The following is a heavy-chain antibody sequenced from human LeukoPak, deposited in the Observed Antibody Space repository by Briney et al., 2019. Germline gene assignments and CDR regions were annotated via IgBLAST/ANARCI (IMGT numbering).Heavy chain of an antibody. V-gene: IGHV3-23*01. CDR3: AKDLFMGFGPTRGVDY. CDR1: GFTFSSYA. J-gene: IGHJ4*02. D-gene: IGHD3-10*01. CDR2: ISGSGGST. Sequence: GGSLRLSCAASGFTFSSYAMSWVRQAPGKGLEWVSAISGSGGSTYYADSVKGRFTISRDNSKNTLYLQMNSLRAEDTAVYYCAKDLFMGFGPTRGVDYWGQGTLVTVSS.